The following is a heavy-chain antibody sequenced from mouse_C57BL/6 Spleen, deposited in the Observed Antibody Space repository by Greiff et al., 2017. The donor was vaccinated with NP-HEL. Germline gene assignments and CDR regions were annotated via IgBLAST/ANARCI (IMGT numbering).Heavy chain of an antibody. CDR1: GYSFTGYY. V-gene: IGHV1-42*01. D-gene: IGHD2-3*01. J-gene: IGHJ3*01. CDR3: ARNDGWPWFAY. Sequence: EVQLQQSGPELVKPGASVKISCKASGYSFTGYYMNWVKQSPEKSLEWIGEINPSTGGTTYNQKFKAKATLTVDKSSSTAYMQLKSLTSEDSAVYYCARNDGWPWFAYWGQGTLVTVSA. CDR2: INPSTGGT.